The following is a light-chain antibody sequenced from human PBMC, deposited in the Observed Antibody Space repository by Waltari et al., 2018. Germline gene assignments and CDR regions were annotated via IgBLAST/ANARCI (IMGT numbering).Light chain of an antibody. CDR2: GAS. CDR3: LQYNSNPWT. V-gene: IGKV1-17*01. CDR1: QGTNTY. Sequence: IQMTQSPSSLSASSVARVTITCSASQGTNTYLNLYQQKPGKAPKRLIYGASSLESGIPARFSGSGSGTDFTLTISSLQSEDCATYYCLQYNSNPWTFGQGTKVEIK. J-gene: IGKJ1*01.